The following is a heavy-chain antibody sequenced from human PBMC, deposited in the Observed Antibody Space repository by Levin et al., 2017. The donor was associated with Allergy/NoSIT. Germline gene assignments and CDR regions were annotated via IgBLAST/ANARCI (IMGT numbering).Heavy chain of an antibody. D-gene: IGHD4-17*01. J-gene: IGHJ6*03. Sequence: GGSLRLSCKASGYTFTSYAMHWVRQAPGQRLEWMGWINAGNGNTKYSQKFQGRVTITRDTSASTAYMELSSLRSEDTAVYYCARDLMWYGDYSSQDYYYYYMDVWGKGTTVTVSS. CDR2: INAGNGNT. CDR1: GYTFTSYA. V-gene: IGHV1-3*01. CDR3: ARDLMWYGDYSSQDYYYYYMDV.